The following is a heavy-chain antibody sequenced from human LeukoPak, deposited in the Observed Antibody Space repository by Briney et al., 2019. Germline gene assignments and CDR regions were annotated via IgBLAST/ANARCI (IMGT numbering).Heavy chain of an antibody. V-gene: IGHV3-23*01. CDR2: INGGGDAT. D-gene: IGHD2-2*01. CDR1: GFTFSTYA. CDR3: ARCTASCYANAFDV. J-gene: IGHJ3*01. Sequence: GGSLRLSCAGSGFTFSTYAMDWVRQAPGKGLEWVSAINGGGDATEYTDSVKGRFTISRDNSKNTLYLQMNSLRPEDTAVYYCARCTASCYANAFDVWGQGTLLTDSS.